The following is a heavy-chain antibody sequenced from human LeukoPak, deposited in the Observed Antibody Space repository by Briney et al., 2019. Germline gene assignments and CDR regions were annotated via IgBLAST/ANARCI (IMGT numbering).Heavy chain of an antibody. V-gene: IGHV3-30*19. Sequence: PGGSLRLSCAASGFTFSSYGMHWVRQAPGKGLEWVAVIWYDGSNKYYADSVKGRFTISRDNSKNTLYLQMNSLRAEDTAVYYCAREMRYYDILTGSRPYYYYGMDVWGQGTTVTVSS. J-gene: IGHJ6*02. CDR3: AREMRYYDILTGSRPYYYYGMDV. D-gene: IGHD3-9*01. CDR1: GFTFSSYG. CDR2: IWYDGSNK.